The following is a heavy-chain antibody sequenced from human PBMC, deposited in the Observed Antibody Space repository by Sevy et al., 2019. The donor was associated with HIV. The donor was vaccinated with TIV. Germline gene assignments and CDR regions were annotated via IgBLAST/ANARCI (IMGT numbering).Heavy chain of an antibody. Sequence: GGSLRLSCAASGFTFSSYEMNWVRQAPGKGLEWVSYISSSGSTIYYADSVKGRFTISRDNAKNSLYLQMNSLRAEDTAVYYCATDQKEYYDFWSGYYSRWDYYYGMDVWGQGTTVTVSS. CDR3: ATDQKEYYDFWSGYYSRWDYYYGMDV. V-gene: IGHV3-48*03. J-gene: IGHJ6*02. CDR2: ISSSGSTI. D-gene: IGHD3-3*01. CDR1: GFTFSSYE.